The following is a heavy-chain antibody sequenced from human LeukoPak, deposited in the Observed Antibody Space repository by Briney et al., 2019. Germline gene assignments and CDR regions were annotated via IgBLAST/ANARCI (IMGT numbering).Heavy chain of an antibody. CDR2: INHSGST. V-gene: IGHV4-34*08. D-gene: IGHD3-9*01. Sequence: GSLRLSCTASGFTFGDYAMSWFRQPPGKGLEWIGEINHSGSTNYNPSLKSRVTISVDTSKNQFSLKLTSVTAADTAVYYCATSDATGYLAGVLDYWGQGTLVTVSS. CDR3: ATSDATGYLAGVLDY. J-gene: IGHJ4*02. CDR1: GFTFGDYA.